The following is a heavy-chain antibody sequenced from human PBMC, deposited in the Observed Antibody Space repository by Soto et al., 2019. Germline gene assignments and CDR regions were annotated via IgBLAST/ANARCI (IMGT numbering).Heavy chain of an antibody. CDR3: AKRATTRPTQGNYFDC. CDR1: GFSFSDYS. Sequence: EVQLLESGGGLVQPGGSLRLSCAASGFSFSDYSMTWVRQAPGRGLEWVSTLTPAGTTFYADSVKGRFTISRDNYRNTLYLQMYNLRAEDTARYYCAKRATTRPTQGNYFDCWGQGTLVTVSS. J-gene: IGHJ4*02. V-gene: IGHV3-23*01. D-gene: IGHD1-1*01. CDR2: LTPAGTT.